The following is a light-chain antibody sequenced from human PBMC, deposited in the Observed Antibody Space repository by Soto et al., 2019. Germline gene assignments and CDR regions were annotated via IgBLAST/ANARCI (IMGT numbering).Light chain of an antibody. J-gene: IGKJ5*01. V-gene: IGKV3-15*01. CDR3: QQYNKWPPIN. CDR2: GAS. Sequence: EIVLTQSPVTLSLSPGEIATLSCSASQSVSSSYLAWYQQKPGQAPRLLIYGASSRATDIPSRFSGSGSGTESTLTISSLQSEDFAVYFCQQYNKWPPINFGQGTRLEIK. CDR1: QSVSSSY.